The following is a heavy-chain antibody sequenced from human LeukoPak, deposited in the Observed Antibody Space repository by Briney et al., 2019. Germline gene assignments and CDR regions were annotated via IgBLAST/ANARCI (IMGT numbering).Heavy chain of an antibody. CDR3: ARISLTGYAPISGYFDY. V-gene: IGHV4-38-2*02. D-gene: IGHD3-9*01. CDR1: GYSINSVYY. CDR2: IYSSGST. J-gene: IGHJ4*02. Sequence: SETLSLTCTVSGYSINSVYYWGWIRQPPGKGLEWIGSIYSSGSTYYNPSLKSRVTISINTSKNQFSLKLNSVTAADTAVYYCARISLTGYAPISGYFDYWGQGTLVTVSS.